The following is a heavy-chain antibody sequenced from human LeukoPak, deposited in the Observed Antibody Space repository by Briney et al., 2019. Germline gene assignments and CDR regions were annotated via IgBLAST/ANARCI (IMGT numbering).Heavy chain of an antibody. J-gene: IGHJ6*03. CDR1: GFTFSSYW. CDR3: ARDSVPYCSSTSCYYYYYMDV. D-gene: IGHD2-2*01. Sequence: GGSLRLSCAASGFTFSSYWMHWVRQAPGKGLVWVSRINTDGSSTIYADSVKGRFTISRDNAKNTLYLQMNSLRAEDTAVYYCARDSVPYCSSTSCYYYYYMDVWGKGTTVTVSS. CDR2: INTDGSST. V-gene: IGHV3-74*01.